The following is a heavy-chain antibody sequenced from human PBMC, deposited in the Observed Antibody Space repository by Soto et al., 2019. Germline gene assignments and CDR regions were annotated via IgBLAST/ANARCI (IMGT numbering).Heavy chain of an antibody. Sequence: PGGSLRLSCAASGFTFSSYAMSWVRQAPGKGLEWVSAISGSGGSTYYADSVKGRFTISRDNSKNTLYLQMNSLRAEDTAVYYCASWGLRYFDWLPNYWGQGTLVTVSS. CDR3: ASWGLRYFDWLPNY. V-gene: IGHV3-23*01. CDR1: GFTFSSYA. CDR2: ISGSGGST. D-gene: IGHD3-9*01. J-gene: IGHJ4*02.